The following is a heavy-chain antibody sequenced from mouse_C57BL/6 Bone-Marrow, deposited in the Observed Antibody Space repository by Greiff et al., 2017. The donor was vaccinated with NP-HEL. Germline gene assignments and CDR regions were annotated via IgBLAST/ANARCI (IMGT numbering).Heavy chain of an antibody. CDR2: IDPSDSYT. CDR3: ARMRIYFDY. Sequence: QVQLQQPGAELVMPGASVKLSCKASGYTFTSYWMHWVKQRPRQGLEWIGEIDPSDSYTNYNQKFKGKSTLTVDKSSSTAYMQLSSLTSEDSAVYYCARMRIYFDYWGQGTTLTVSS. J-gene: IGHJ2*01. V-gene: IGHV1-69*01. CDR1: GYTFTSYW.